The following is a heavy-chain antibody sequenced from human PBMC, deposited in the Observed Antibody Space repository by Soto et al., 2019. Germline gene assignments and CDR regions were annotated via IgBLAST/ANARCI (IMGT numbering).Heavy chain of an antibody. V-gene: IGHV3-11*06. Sequence: QVQMVESGGGLVKPGGPLRLSCAASGFIFSHYYMGWIRQAPGKGLEWVSYINATSGHINYADSVKGRFTISRDNARNSLYLQMNSLRADDTAMYYCAQLPYSAYNRHFDYWGQGTLVTVSS. CDR2: INATSGHI. J-gene: IGHJ4*02. D-gene: IGHD4-4*01. CDR3: AQLPYSAYNRHFDY. CDR1: GFIFSHYY.